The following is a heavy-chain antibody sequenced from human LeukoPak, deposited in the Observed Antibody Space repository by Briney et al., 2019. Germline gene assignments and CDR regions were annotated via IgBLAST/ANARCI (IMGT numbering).Heavy chain of an antibody. D-gene: IGHD3-10*01. CDR1: GGSISSGSYY. V-gene: IGHV4-39*01. J-gene: IGHJ3*02. Sequence: SETLSLTCTVSGGSISSGSYYWGWIRQPPGKGLEWIGSIYHSGSTYYNPSLKSRVTMSVDTSKNQFSLKLSSVTAADTAVYSCARHRPYYYGSGTFDAFDIWGQGTMVTLSS. CDR3: ARHRPYYYGSGTFDAFDI. CDR2: IYHSGST.